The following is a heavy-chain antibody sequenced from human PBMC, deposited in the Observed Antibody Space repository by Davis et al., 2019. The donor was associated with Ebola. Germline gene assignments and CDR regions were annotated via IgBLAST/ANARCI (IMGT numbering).Heavy chain of an antibody. CDR1: GGSISSYY. CDR3: ARLPAMVLRGAFDI. D-gene: IGHD5-18*01. J-gene: IGHJ3*02. Sequence: SETLSLTCTVSGGSISSYYWGWIRQPPGKGLEWIGSIYYSGSTNYNPSLKSRVTISVDTSKNQFSLKLSSVTAADTAVYYCARLPAMVLRGAFDIWGQGTMVTVSS. V-gene: IGHV4-59*01. CDR2: IYYSGST.